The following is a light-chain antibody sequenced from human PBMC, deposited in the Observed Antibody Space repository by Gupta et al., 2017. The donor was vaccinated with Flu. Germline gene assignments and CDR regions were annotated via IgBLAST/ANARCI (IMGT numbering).Light chain of an antibody. Sequence: DIQMTQSPSSLSASVGDTVTITCRASQSSTKYLNWYQQKPGKAPKVLIFTALSLQNGVPSRFSGSGSGTDFTLTISSLQPEDSATYYCQQSYSTPPTFGQGTKLEI. J-gene: IGKJ2*01. CDR3: QQSYSTPPT. V-gene: IGKV1-39*01. CDR2: TAL. CDR1: QSSTKY.